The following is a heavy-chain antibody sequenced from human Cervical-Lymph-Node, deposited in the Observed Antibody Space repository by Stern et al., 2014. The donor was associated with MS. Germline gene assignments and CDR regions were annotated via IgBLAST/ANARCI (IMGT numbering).Heavy chain of an antibody. J-gene: IGHJ6*02. CDR2: INPDRGTP. D-gene: IGHD3-3*01. CDR3: ARDASYYAFWSGAHRFAMDV. CDR1: GYIFTGYY. Sequence: QLVESGAEVKKPGASVKVSCKISGYIFTGYYIHWVRQAPGPGLEWVGWINPDRGTPNYAQKFQGRVTMTGDRYTNTAFIELSRMRAGGGGGYYCARDASYYAFWSGAHRFAMDVWGQGTTVTVSS. V-gene: IGHV1-2*02.